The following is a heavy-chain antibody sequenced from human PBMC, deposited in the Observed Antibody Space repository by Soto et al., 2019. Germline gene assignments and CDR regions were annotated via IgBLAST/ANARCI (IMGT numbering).Heavy chain of an antibody. J-gene: IGHJ4*02. CDR1: GFTFSSYA. D-gene: IGHD3-16*01. CDR2: IRGTGAST. V-gene: IGHV3-23*01. Sequence: EVQLLESGGGLVQPGGSLTLSCAASGFTFSSYAMSWVRQAPGKGLEWVSTIRGTGASTFSADSVKGRFTMSRDNSKNTVYLQMNSLRADDTAVYYCARQGQRSSFRGVFDCWGQGILVIVSS. CDR3: ARQGQRSSFRGVFDC.